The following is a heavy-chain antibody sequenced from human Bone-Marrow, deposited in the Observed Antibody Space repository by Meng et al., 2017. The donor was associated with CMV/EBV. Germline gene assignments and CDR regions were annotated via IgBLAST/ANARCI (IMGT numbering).Heavy chain of an antibody. CDR2: IIPIFGTA. CDR1: GGTFSSYA. J-gene: IGHJ6*02. CDR3: ARARTDGYYYYGMDV. V-gene: IGHV1-69*05. D-gene: IGHD5-24*01. Sequence: SVKVSCKASGGTFSSYAISWVRQAPGQGLEWMGGIIPIFGTANYAQKFQGRVTINTDESTTTAYMELSSLRSEDTAVYYCARARTDGYYYYGMDVWGQGTTVTVSS.